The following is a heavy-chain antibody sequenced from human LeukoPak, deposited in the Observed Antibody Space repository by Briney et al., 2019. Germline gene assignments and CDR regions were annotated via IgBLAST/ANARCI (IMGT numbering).Heavy chain of an antibody. CDR1: GFTFSSYS. CDR2: ISSSRSYI. Sequence: GGSLRLSCAASGFTFSSYSMNWVRQAPGKGLEWVSSISSSRSYIYCADSVKGRFTISRDNAKNSLYLQMNSLRAEDTALYYCAKDMSPMVRGVTTDYWGQGTLVTVSS. CDR3: AKDMSPMVRGVTTDY. J-gene: IGHJ4*02. V-gene: IGHV3-21*04. D-gene: IGHD3-10*01.